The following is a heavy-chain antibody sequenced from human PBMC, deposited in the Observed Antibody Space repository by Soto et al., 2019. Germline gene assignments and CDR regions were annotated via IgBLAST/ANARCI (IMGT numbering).Heavy chain of an antibody. J-gene: IGHJ4*02. Sequence: ASVKVSCKASGYTFTSYAMHWVRQAPGQRLEWMGWINAGNGNTKYSQKFQGRVTITRDTSASTAYMELSSLRSEDTAVYYCARGAAAGNFWPYYFDYWGQGTLVTVSS. D-gene: IGHD6-13*01. CDR2: INAGNGNT. CDR1: GYTFTSYA. V-gene: IGHV1-3*01. CDR3: ARGAAAGNFWPYYFDY.